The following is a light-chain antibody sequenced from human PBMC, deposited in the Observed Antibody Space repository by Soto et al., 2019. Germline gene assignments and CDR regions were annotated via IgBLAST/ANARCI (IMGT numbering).Light chain of an antibody. CDR1: QTISRY. J-gene: IGKJ4*01. CDR2: AAS. V-gene: IGKV1-39*01. Sequence: DIQLTQSPSSLSASVGDRVTITCRASQTISRYINSFQQKPGKAPKLLIYAASSLESGVPSRFSGSGSGTDATLTFSSLQPEDFATYYCQLRCSAALTFGGGTKVDIK. CDR3: QLRCSAALT.